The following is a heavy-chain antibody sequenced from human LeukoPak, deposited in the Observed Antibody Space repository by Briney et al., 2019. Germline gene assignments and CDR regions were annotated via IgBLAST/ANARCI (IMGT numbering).Heavy chain of an antibody. V-gene: IGHV3-30*02. J-gene: IGHJ3*02. CDR2: IRYDGSNK. Sequence: GGSLRLSCAASGFTFSSYGMHWVRQAPGKGLEWVAFIRYDGSNKYYADSVKGRFTISRDNSKNTLYLQMNSLRAEDTAVYYCARSDCGGDCSDAFDIWGQGTMVTVSS. CDR1: GFTFSSYG. D-gene: IGHD2-21*02. CDR3: ARSDCGGDCSDAFDI.